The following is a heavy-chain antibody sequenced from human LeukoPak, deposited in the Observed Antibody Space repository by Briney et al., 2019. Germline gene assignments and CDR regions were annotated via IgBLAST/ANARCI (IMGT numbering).Heavy chain of an antibody. V-gene: IGHV4-39*07. CDR1: GGSISSSSYY. CDR2: IYYSGST. D-gene: IGHD6-19*01. Sequence: SETLSLTCTVSGGSISSSSYYWGWIRQPPGKGLEWIGSIYYSGSTYYNPSLKSRVTISVDTSKNQFSLKLSSVTAADTAVYYCARGARDRQQWLRFYYYYVDVWGKGTTVTVSS. J-gene: IGHJ6*03. CDR3: ARGARDRQQWLRFYYYYVDV.